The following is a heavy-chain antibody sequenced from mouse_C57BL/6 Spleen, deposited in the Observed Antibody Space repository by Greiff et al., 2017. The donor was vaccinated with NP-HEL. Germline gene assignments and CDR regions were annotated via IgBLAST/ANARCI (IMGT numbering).Heavy chain of an antibody. CDR1: GYAFSSSW. J-gene: IGHJ3*01. V-gene: IGHV1-82*01. Sequence: VKLQESGPELVKPGASVKISCKASGYAFSSSWMNWVKQRPGKGLEWIGRIYPGDGDTNYNGKFKGKATLTADNSSSTAYMQLSSLTSEDSAVYFCARGLGQFAYWGQGTLVTVSA. CDR2: IYPGDGDT. D-gene: IGHD4-1*01. CDR3: ARGLGQFAY.